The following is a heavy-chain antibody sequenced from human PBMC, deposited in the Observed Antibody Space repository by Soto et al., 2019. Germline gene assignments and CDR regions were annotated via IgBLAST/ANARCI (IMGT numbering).Heavy chain of an antibody. D-gene: IGHD6-19*01. CDR3: AKDSKGSGWYEYYYGMDV. V-gene: IGHV3-30*18. Sequence: GSLRLSCAASGFTFSSYGMHWVRQAPGKGLEWVAVISYDGSNKYYADSVKGRFTISRDNSKNTLYLQMNSLRAEDTAAYYCAKDSKGSGWYEYYYGMDVWGQGTTVTVSS. CDR2: ISYDGSNK. J-gene: IGHJ6*02. CDR1: GFTFSSYG.